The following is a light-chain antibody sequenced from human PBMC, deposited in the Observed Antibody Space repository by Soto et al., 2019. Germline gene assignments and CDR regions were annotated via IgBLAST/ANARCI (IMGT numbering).Light chain of an antibody. CDR2: LNREGSH. Sequence: QLVLTQSPSASASLGASVKLTCTLSSGHSNYAIAWHQLQPEKGPRYLMKLNREGSHIKGDGIPDRFSGSSSGAERYLTISSLQSEDEADYYCQTWGTGIQVFGGGTKLTVL. CDR3: QTWGTGIQV. CDR1: SGHSNYA. J-gene: IGLJ2*01. V-gene: IGLV4-69*01.